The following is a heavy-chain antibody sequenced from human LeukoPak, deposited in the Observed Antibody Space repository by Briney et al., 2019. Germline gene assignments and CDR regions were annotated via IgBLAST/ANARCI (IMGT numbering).Heavy chain of an antibody. J-gene: IGHJ4*02. D-gene: IGHD3-22*01. CDR3: AKDPNSSGLPYYFDY. CDR1: GFTFSSYA. CDR2: ISGSGGST. V-gene: IGHV3-23*01. Sequence: GSLRLSCAASGFTFSSYAMSWVRQAPGKGLEWVSAISGSGGSTYYADSVKGRFTISRDNSKNTLYLQMNSLRAEDTAVYCCAKDPNSSGLPYYFDYWGQGTLVTVSS.